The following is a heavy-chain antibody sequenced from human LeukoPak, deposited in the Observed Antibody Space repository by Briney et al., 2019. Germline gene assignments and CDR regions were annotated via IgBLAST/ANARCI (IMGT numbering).Heavy chain of an antibody. CDR3: ARVLYSSGWYFDY. Sequence: GASVKVSCKASGGTFSSYAISWVRQAPGQGLEWMRGIIPIFGTANYAQKFQGRVTNSTDESTSTAYMELSSLRSEDTAVYYCARVLYSSGWYFDYWGQGTLVTVSS. J-gene: IGHJ4*02. V-gene: IGHV1-69*05. CDR1: GGTFSSYA. CDR2: IIPIFGTA. D-gene: IGHD6-19*01.